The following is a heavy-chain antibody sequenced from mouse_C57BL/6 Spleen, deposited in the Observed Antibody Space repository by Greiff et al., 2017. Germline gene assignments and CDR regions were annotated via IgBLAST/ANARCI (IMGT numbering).Heavy chain of an antibody. D-gene: IGHD1-1*01. J-gene: IGHJ4*01. CDR3: ASRIYGYAMDY. CDR2: IDPSDSET. CDR1: GYTFTSYW. Sequence: QVQLQQPGAELVRPGSSVKLSCKASGYTFTSYWMHWVKQRPIQGLEWIGNIDPSDSETHYNQKFKDKATLTVDKSSSTAYMQLSSLTSEYSAVYYFASRIYGYAMDYWGQGTSVTVSS. V-gene: IGHV1-52*01.